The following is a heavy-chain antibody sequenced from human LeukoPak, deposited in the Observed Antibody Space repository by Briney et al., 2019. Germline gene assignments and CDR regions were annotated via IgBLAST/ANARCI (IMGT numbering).Heavy chain of an antibody. CDR3: ARSGGYGWDY. V-gene: IGHV3-7*01. Sequence: SGGSLRLSCAASGFTFSNYAMDWVRQAPGKGLEWVANIKPDGSEGYYLDSLKGRFTISRDNAKNSLYLEMTNLRVEDTAVYYCARSGGYGWDYWGQGALVTVSS. D-gene: IGHD5-12*01. CDR1: GFTFSNYA. J-gene: IGHJ4*02. CDR2: IKPDGSEG.